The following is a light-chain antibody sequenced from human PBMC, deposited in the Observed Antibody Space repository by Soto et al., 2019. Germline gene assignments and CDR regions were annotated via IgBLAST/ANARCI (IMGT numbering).Light chain of an antibody. V-gene: IGKV3-20*01. CDR2: GAS. J-gene: IGKJ1*01. Sequence: EIGLKQSPATLSSSVGERATITCSASQSVSSSYLACYQQQPRPAPLLLIYGASSRATGIPDMFSSGGAGTAFPPTISTLAPDDFAIYYYQQYGYSQTFGQGTKVDIK. CDR3: QQYGYSQT. CDR1: QSVSSSY.